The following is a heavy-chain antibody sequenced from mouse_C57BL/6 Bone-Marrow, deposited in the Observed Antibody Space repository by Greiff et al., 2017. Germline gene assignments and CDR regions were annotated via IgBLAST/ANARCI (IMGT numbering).Heavy chain of an antibody. CDR1: GFNIKDYY. CDR3: AREEGNYYDYDRGMDY. Sequence: EVKLMESGAELVKPGASVKLSCTASGFNIKDYYMHWVKQRTEQGLEWIGRIDPEDGETKYAPKFNGKATITADTSSNTAYLQLSSLTSEDTAVYYCAREEGNYYDYDRGMDYWGQGTSVTVSS. D-gene: IGHD2-4*01. CDR2: IDPEDGET. V-gene: IGHV14-2*01. J-gene: IGHJ4*01.